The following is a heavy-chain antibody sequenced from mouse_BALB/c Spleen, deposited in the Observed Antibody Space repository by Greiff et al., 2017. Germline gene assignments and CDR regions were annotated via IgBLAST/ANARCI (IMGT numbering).Heavy chain of an antibody. J-gene: IGHJ1*01. CDR3: AREYGSSLWYFDV. Sequence: VQLKQSGAELVKPGASVKLSCTASGFNIKDTYMHWVKQRPEQGLEWIGRIDPANGNTKYDPKFQGKATITADTSSNTAYLQLSSLTSEDTAVYYCAREYGSSLWYFDVWGAGTTVTVSS. V-gene: IGHV14-3*02. CDR2: IDPANGNT. CDR1: GFNIKDTY. D-gene: IGHD1-1*01.